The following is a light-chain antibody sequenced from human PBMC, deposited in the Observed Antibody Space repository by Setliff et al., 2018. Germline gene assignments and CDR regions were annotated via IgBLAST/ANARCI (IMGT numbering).Light chain of an antibody. V-gene: IGLV2-14*01. J-gene: IGLJ1*01. CDR1: SSDIGYYNF. CDR3: SSYTSRSQV. CDR2: EVA. Sequence: QSALPQPAPVSGSPGQSITISCSGTSSDIGYYNFVSWYQQHPGKAPKLMIYEVANRPSGVSNRFSGSKSGNTASLTISGLQAEDEADYYCSSYTSRSQVFGTGTKV.